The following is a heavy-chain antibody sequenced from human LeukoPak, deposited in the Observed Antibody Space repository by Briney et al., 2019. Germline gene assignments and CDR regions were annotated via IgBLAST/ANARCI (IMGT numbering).Heavy chain of an antibody. CDR2: IWYDGSNK. CDR1: GFTFSSYG. CDR3: ARDGYSGGSSGYHFDY. D-gene: IGHD3-22*01. J-gene: IGHJ4*02. V-gene: IGHV3-33*01. Sequence: PGGSLRLSCAACGFTFSSYGMLWVRQAPGKGREGVAVIWYDGSNKYYADSVKGRFTISRDNSKNTLYLQMNSLRAEDTAVYYCARDGYSGGSSGYHFDYWGQGTLVTVSS.